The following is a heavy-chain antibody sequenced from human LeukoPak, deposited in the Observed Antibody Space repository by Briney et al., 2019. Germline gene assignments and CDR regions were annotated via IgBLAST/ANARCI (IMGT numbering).Heavy chain of an antibody. CDR3: ARARYCSSSSCYIDY. J-gene: IGHJ4*02. Sequence: PGGSLRLSCAASGFTFTTYAMSWVRQAPGKGLEWVSGFCCLCDSTSYADSVKARFTISRDNAKNTLYLQMNSLRAEDTAVYYCARARYCSSSSCYIDYWGQGTLVTVSS. D-gene: IGHD2-2*02. CDR2: FCCLCDST. CDR1: GFTFTTYA. V-gene: IGHV3-23*01.